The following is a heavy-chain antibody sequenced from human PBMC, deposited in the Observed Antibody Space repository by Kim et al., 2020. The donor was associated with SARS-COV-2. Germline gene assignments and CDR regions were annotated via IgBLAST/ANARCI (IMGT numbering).Heavy chain of an antibody. CDR1: GGSIRSYY. J-gene: IGHJ5*02. CDR2: VYHTGNT. CDR3: ASSGVGAVGWFDP. V-gene: IGHV4-59*01. Sequence: SETLSLTCSVSGGSIRSYYWTWIRQPPEKRLEWIGYVYHTGNTNYNPSLRGRVTISLDTSKRQFSLTLTSVTAADTAVYYCASSGVGAVGWFDPWGQGTLVSVSS. D-gene: IGHD1-26*01.